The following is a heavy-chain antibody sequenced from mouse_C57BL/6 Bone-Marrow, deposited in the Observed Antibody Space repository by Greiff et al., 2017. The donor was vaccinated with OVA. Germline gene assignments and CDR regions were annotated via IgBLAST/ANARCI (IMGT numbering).Heavy chain of an antibody. Sequence: VMLVESGAELARPGASVKLSCKASGYTFTSYGISWVKQRTGQGLEWIGEIYPRSGNTYYNEKFKGKATLTADKSSSTAYMELRSLTSEDSAVYFCARGLDYAMDYWGQGTSVTVSS. V-gene: IGHV1-81*01. CDR3: ARGLDYAMDY. J-gene: IGHJ4*01. D-gene: IGHD2-2*01. CDR1: GYTFTSYG. CDR2: IYPRSGNT.